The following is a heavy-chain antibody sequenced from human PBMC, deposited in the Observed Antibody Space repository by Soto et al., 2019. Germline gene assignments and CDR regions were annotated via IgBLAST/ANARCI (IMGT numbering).Heavy chain of an antibody. Sequence: QLVESGGGVVQPGEYLRLSCAASGFFFNTYAMHWVRQAPGKGLEWVAVVSYDGTKKYYADSVKGRFTISRDNHKSTLHLQMNSLGPEDTALYYWEIDIRGDFVSIWFDPWGLGTLVTVSS. CDR3: EIDIRGDFVSIWFDP. D-gene: IGHD2-21*02. J-gene: IGHJ5*02. CDR2: VSYDGTKK. CDR1: GFFFNTYA. V-gene: IGHV3-30-3*01.